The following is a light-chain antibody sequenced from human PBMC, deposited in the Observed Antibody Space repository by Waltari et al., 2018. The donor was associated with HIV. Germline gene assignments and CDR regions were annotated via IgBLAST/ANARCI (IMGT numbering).Light chain of an antibody. CDR2: GAS. Sequence: DIQLPQFPSSVSASVGDRCTMTCRATQGIANWVAWYQRKPGRAPKLLIHGASIPQEGVPSRFSGSGSGTVFTLTINTLHPEDFATYFCQQTNSFPITFGRGTRLDSK. V-gene: IGKV1D-12*01. J-gene: IGKJ5*01. CDR3: QQTNSFPIT. CDR1: QGIANW.